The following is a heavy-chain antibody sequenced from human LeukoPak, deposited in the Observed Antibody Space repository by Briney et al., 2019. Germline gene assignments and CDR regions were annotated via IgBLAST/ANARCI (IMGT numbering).Heavy chain of an antibody. CDR2: IRYDGSNK. CDR3: AKGGSYYVASGTTATLIDY. CDR1: GFTFSSYG. V-gene: IGHV3-30*02. Sequence: GGSLRLSCAASGFTFSSYGMHWVRQAPGKGLEGVAFIRYDGSNKYYADSVKGGFTISRENSKNTLYLQMNSLRAEDTAVYYCAKGGSYYVASGTTATLIDYWGQGTLVTVSS. J-gene: IGHJ4*02. D-gene: IGHD1-26*01.